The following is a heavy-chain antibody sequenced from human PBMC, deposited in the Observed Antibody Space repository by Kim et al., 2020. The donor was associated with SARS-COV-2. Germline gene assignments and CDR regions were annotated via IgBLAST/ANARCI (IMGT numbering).Heavy chain of an antibody. J-gene: IGHJ4*02. CDR2: SKTDGGTT. CDR3: TTKKG. V-gene: IGHV3-15*01. Sequence: SKTDGGTTDYAAPVKGRFTISRDDSKNTLYLQMNSLKTEDTAVYYCTTKKGWGQGTLVTVSS.